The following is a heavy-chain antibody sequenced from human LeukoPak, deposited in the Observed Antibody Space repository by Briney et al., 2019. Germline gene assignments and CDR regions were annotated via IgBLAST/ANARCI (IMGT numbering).Heavy chain of an antibody. CDR3: ASGGSYYGDEYFQH. CDR1: GGSISSGGYY. CDR2: IYYSGST. V-gene: IGHV4-31*03. Sequence: PSETLSLTCTVSGGSISSGGYYWSWIRQHPGKGLEWIGYIYYSGSTYYNPSLKSRVTISVDTSKNQFSLKLSSVTAADTAVYYCASGGSYYGDEYFQHWGQGTLVTVSS. J-gene: IGHJ1*01. D-gene: IGHD1-26*01.